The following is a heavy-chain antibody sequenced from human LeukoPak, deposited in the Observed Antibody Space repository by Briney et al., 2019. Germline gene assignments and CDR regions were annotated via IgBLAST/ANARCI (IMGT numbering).Heavy chain of an antibody. Sequence: PGGSLRLSCAASGFTFSRYSMNWVRQAPGKGLEWVSYISSSSSTIYYADSVEGRFTISRDNAKNSLYLQMNSLRAEDTGVYYCARDSSPDYWGQGTLVTVSS. J-gene: IGHJ4*02. D-gene: IGHD6-13*01. CDR2: ISSSSSTI. CDR1: GFTFSRYS. CDR3: ARDSSPDY. V-gene: IGHV3-48*01.